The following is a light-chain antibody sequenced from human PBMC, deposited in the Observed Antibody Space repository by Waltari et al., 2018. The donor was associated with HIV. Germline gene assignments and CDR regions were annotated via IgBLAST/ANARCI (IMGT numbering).Light chain of an antibody. CDR3: TSYAGSGEYV. CDR1: SSDVCCCVY. V-gene: IGLV2-8*01. J-gene: IGLJ1*01. CDR2: EGR. Sequence: QSAPTPPPSASASPGHSVTIPCTGTSSDVCCCVYVSWYQHHPGNVPRLNMYEGRKRPSGVPDRFSGFKSGNTASLTGSGLQAEDEADYYCTSYAGSGEYVFGTGTKVTVL.